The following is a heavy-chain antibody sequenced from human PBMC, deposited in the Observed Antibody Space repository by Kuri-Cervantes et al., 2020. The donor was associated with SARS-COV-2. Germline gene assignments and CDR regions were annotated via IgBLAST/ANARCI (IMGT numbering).Heavy chain of an antibody. CDR3: RITAMDYYYYMDV. V-gene: IGHV4-34*01. CDR2: INHSGNT. D-gene: IGHD5-18*01. CDR1: GGSFSDYY. Sequence: SETLSLTCAVYGGSFSDYYWSWVRQPPGKGLEWIGEINHSGNTNYDPSLKSRVTISIDTSKNQFSLKLSSVTAADTAVYYCRITAMDYYYYMDVWGKGTTVTVSS. J-gene: IGHJ6*03.